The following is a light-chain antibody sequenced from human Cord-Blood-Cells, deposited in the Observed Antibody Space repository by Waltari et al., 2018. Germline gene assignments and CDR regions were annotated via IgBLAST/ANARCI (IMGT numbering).Light chain of an antibody. CDR2: GAS. Sequence: EIVLTQSPGTLSLSTAERATLSCRTSQSVSSRYLARYQQKPGQAPRLLIYGASSRATGIPDRFSGSGSGTDFTLTISRLEPEDFAVYYCQQYGGSFTFGPGTKVDIK. J-gene: IGKJ3*01. CDR3: QQYGGSFT. V-gene: IGKV3-20*01. CDR1: QSVSSRY.